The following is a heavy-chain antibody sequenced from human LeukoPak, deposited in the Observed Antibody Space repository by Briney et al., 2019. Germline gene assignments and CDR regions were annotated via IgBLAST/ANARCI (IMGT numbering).Heavy chain of an antibody. D-gene: IGHD2-15*01. V-gene: IGHV1-69*13. J-gene: IGHJ4*02. CDR2: IIPIFGTA. Sequence: GASVKLSCKASGGTFSSYAISWVRQAPGQGLEWMGGIIPIFGTANYAQKFQGRVTITADESTSTAYMELSSLRSEDTAVYYCARGTGDCSGGSCYDFGYWGQGTLVTVSS. CDR3: ARGTGDCSGGSCYDFGY. CDR1: GGTFSSYA.